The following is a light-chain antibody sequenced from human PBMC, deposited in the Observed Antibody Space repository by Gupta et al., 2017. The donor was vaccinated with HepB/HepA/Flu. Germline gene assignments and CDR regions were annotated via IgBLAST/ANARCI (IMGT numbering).Light chain of an antibody. V-gene: IGKV3-20*01. J-gene: IGKJ2*01. CDR2: GTS. CDR1: QSVSRYY. Sequence: IVLTHSPGTLSLSAGDRVTISCRASQSVSRYYSAWHQQKPGQAPRLLISGTSNRATVIPDRLSGSACATDFPLTISRLEPEDFAVYYCQQSGSSPFTFGQGTKMEIK. CDR3: QQSGSSPFT.